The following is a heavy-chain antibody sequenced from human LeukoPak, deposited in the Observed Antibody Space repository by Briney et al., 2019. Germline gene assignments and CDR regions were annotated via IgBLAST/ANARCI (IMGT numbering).Heavy chain of an antibody. D-gene: IGHD5-24*01. Sequence: GGSLRLSCAAPGFTFSSYAMSWVRQAPGKGLEWVSAISGSGGSTYYADSVKGRFTISRDNSKNTLYLQMNSLRAEDTAVYYCAKDRRWLQSLIDYWGQGTLVTVSS. CDR3: AKDRRWLQSLIDY. V-gene: IGHV3-23*01. CDR1: GFTFSSYA. J-gene: IGHJ4*02. CDR2: ISGSGGST.